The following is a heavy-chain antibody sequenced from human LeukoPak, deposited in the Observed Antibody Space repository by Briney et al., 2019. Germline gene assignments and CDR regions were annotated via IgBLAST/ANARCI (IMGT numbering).Heavy chain of an antibody. V-gene: IGHV5-51*01. CDR3: ARQGGSYLEDAFDV. CDR1: GYSFTRHW. CDR2: MYPADSDT. Sequence: GESLNISCKGSGYSFTRHWIGWVRQMPGKGLEWMGIMYPADSDTRYSPSFQGQVTISADKSISTAYLQWNSLKASDTAMYYCARQGGSYLEDAFDVWGQGTMVTVSS. D-gene: IGHD1-26*01. J-gene: IGHJ3*01.